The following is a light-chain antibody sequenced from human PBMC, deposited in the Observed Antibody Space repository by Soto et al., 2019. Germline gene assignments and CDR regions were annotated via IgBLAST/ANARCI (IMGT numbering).Light chain of an antibody. CDR1: QSVSSS. J-gene: IGKJ1*01. Sequence: EIVMTQSPATLSVSPGERATLSCRASQSVSSSFSWYQQKHGQPPRRLIYCASTRTTGIPARFSGSGSGTEFTLTISSMQSEEFAVYSCQQYQHWPPRGTFGQGTKVEIK. V-gene: IGKV3-15*01. CDR2: CAS. CDR3: QQYQHWPPRGT.